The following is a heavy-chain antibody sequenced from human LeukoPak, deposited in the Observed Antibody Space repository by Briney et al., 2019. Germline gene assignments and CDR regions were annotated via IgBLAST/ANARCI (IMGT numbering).Heavy chain of an antibody. CDR1: GGSISSYY. J-gene: IGHJ3*02. CDR2: IYYSGST. CDR3: ARRIGYDIGALDI. D-gene: IGHD5-12*01. V-gene: IGHV4-59*01. Sequence: PSETLSLTCTVSGGSISSYYWSWIRQPPGKGLEWIGYIYYSGSTNYNPSLKSRVTISVDTSKNQFSLKLSSVTAADTAVYYCARRIGYDIGALDIWGQGTMVTVSS.